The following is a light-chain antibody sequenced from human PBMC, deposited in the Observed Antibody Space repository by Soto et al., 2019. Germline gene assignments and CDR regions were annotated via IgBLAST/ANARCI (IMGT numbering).Light chain of an antibody. CDR2: SNR. CDR3: AAWDDSLNGVV. J-gene: IGLJ2*01. Sequence: QSVLTQPPSASGTPGQRVTISCSGSSSNIGGNTVHWYRQLPGTAPKLLMYSNRQRPSGVPDRFSGSKSGTSASLAISGLQSDDAADYYCAAWDDSLNGVVFGGGTKLTVL. V-gene: IGLV1-44*01. CDR1: SSNIGGNT.